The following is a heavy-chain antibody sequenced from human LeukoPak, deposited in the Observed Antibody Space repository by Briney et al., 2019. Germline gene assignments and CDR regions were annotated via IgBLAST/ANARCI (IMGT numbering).Heavy chain of an antibody. J-gene: IGHJ4*02. CDR2: ISYDGSNK. Sequence: GGSLRLSCAASGFTFSSYAMSWVRQAPGKGLEWVAVISYDGSNKYYADSVKGRFTISRDNSKNTLYLQMNSLRAEDTAVYYCARVPYYDSSGSFYWGQGTLVTVSS. CDR3: ARVPYYDSSGSFY. V-gene: IGHV3-30-3*01. CDR1: GFTFSSYA. D-gene: IGHD3-22*01.